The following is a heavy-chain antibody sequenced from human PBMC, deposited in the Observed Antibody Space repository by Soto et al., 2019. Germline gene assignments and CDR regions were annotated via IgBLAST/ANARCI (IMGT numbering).Heavy chain of an antibody. J-gene: IGHJ3*02. CDR2: ISYDGSNK. D-gene: IGHD5-18*01. Sequence: QVQLVESGGGVVQPGRSLRLSCAASGFTFSSYGMHWVRQAPGKGLEWVAVISYDGSNKYYADSVKGRFTISRDNSKNTLYLQMNSLRAEDTAVYYCAKDGLRDSYGLTNAFDIWGQGTMVTVSS. CDR3: AKDGLRDSYGLTNAFDI. CDR1: GFTFSSYG. V-gene: IGHV3-30*18.